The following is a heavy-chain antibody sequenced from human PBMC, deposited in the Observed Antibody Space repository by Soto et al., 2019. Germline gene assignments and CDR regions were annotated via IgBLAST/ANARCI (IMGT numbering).Heavy chain of an antibody. V-gene: IGHV5-51*01. CDR2: IYPGDSDT. J-gene: IGHJ6*02. CDR3: ARHPAIAARPEYYYGMDV. CDR1: GYSFTSYW. D-gene: IGHD6-6*01. Sequence: GESLKISCKGSGYSFTSYWIGWVRQMPGKGLEWMGIIYPGDSDTRYSPSFQGQVTISADKFISTAYLQWSSLKASDTAMYYCARHPAIAARPEYYYGMDVWGQGTTVTVSS.